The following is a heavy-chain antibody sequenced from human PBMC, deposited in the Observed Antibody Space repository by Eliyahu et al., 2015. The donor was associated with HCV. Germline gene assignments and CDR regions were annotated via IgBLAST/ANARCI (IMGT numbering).Heavy chain of an antibody. Sequence: QVQLLESGGGLVKPGGSLRLSCTATGFTVXXYYITWIRQAPGKGLEWVSYIAPIRSGXGVYYADSVRGRFTMSRDNAENSLYLQMNSLTDEDTAVFYCARDLGPYDTSPNTGALDVWGQGTTVTVSS. J-gene: IGHJ3*01. V-gene: IGHV3-11*01. CDR1: GFTVXXYY. CDR3: ARDLGPYDTSPNTGALDV. D-gene: IGHD3-22*01. CDR2: IAPIRSGXGV.